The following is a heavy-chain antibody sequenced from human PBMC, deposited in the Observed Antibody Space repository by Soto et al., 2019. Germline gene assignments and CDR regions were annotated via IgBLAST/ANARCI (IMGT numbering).Heavy chain of an antibody. Sequence: SVKVSCKASEGTFSSYAISWVRQAPGQGPEWMGGIIPLFGTTNYAPKFQGRVTITADESASTAYMELGSLRSEDTAVYYCASNNRASYNFDYWGQGTQVTVSS. D-gene: IGHD3-16*01. CDR1: EGTFSSYA. V-gene: IGHV1-69*13. CDR2: IIPLFGTT. J-gene: IGHJ4*02. CDR3: ASNNRASYNFDY.